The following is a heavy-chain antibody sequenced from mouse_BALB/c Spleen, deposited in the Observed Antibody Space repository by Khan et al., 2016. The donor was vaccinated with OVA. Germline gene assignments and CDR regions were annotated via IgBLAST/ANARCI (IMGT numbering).Heavy chain of an antibody. Sequence: QVQLKESGPGLVQPSQSLSITCTVSGFSLTTYGVHWVRQSPGKGLEWLGVIWSGGITDYNATFISRLSISKDISKSQVFFKMNSLQANDTAIYDCARNRNGYCDYWGQGTTLTVAS. CDR3: ARNRNGYCDY. J-gene: IGHJ2*01. CDR2: IWSGGIT. CDR1: GFSLTTYG. V-gene: IGHV2-2*02. D-gene: IGHD2-2*01.